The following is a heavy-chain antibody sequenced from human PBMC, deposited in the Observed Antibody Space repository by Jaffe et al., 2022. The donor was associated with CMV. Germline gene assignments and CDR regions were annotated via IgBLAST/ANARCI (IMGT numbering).Heavy chain of an antibody. D-gene: IGHD3-10*01. Sequence: QVQLQQSGPGLVKPSQTLSLTCAISGDSVSSNRAAWTWIRQSPSRGLEWLGRTYYRSKWFNNYAVSVKSRITINPDTSKNQFSLQLKSVTPEDTAVYYCAREWTDNYYFDYWGQGALVTVSS. CDR2: TYYRSKWFN. J-gene: IGHJ4*02. V-gene: IGHV6-1*01. CDR1: GDSVSSNRAA. CDR3: AREWTDNYYFDY.